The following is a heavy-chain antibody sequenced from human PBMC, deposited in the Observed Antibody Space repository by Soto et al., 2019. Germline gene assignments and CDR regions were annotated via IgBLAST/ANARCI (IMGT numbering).Heavy chain of an antibody. CDR1: GFSLTTRGVG. D-gene: IGHD3-16*01. J-gene: IGHJ5*02. V-gene: IGHV2-5*02. Sequence: QITLKESGPTLVKPTQTLTLTCTFSGFSLTTRGVGVGWIRQPPGKALECLALIYWDDDKRSSPSLQSRLSITKDTSKNRVVLPMTNVDPVDTATYYCAHIPNYYQYDWFDPWGQGTLVSVSS. CDR2: IYWDDDK. CDR3: AHIPNYYQYDWFDP.